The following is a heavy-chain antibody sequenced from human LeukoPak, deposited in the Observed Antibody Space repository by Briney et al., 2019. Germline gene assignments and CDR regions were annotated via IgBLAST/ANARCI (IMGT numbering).Heavy chain of an antibody. CDR1: GFTFSSYA. CDR3: AKHRVASEYYFDY. V-gene: IGHV3-23*01. D-gene: IGHD5-12*01. J-gene: IGHJ4*02. CDR2: INGGSTSA. Sequence: GGSLRLSCAASGFTFSSYAMSWVRQAPGKGLEWVSTINGGSTSANYADSVKGRFTISRDDSKNTLYPQMNSLRAEDTAVYYCAKHRVASEYYFDYWGQGTLVTVSS.